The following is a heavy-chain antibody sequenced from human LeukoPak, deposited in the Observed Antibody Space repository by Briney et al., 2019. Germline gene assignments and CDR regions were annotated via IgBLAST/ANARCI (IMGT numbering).Heavy chain of an antibody. CDR3: ARGQYHLLYWYFDL. CDR2: IYSSGST. D-gene: IGHD2-2*01. V-gene: IGHV4-4*07. J-gene: IGHJ2*01. Sequence: SETLSLTCTVSGGSISSYYWSWIRQPAGKGLEWIGRIYSSGSTNYNPSLKSRVTMSVDTSKNQFSLKLNSVTAADTAVYYCARGQYHLLYWYFDLWGRGTLVTVSS. CDR1: GGSISSYY.